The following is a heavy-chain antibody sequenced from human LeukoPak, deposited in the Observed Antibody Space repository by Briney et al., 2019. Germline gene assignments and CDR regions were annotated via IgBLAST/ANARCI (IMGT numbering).Heavy chain of an antibody. CDR1: GFTFSTYA. Sequence: AGSMRLSCAASGFTFSTYAITWVRQGPGKGLEWVSAIRPYCDRTYYANSVRGRFTISRDNSKDTVYLQINGLRVEDTAVYYCAREQSGTRGWYTVDYWGQGTLVTVYS. D-gene: IGHD6-19*01. CDR2: IRPYCDRT. CDR3: AREQSGTRGWYTVDY. J-gene: IGHJ4*02. V-gene: IGHV3-23*01.